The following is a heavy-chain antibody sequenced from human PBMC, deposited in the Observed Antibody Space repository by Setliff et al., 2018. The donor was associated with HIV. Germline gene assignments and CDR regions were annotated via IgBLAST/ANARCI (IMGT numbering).Heavy chain of an antibody. D-gene: IGHD6-13*01. CDR3: ARASGIEILFDS. J-gene: IGHJ5*01. Sequence: SGPTLVNPTQTLTVTCIFSGFSLSASGVGVSWICQPPGKALEWLAHIFSNGEQSYRTSLKSRLTISKDSSQTRVVLTMVNMDPVDTGTYFCARASGIEILFDSWGQGALVTVSS. CDR1: GFSLSASGVG. V-gene: IGHV2-26*01. CDR2: IFSNGEQ.